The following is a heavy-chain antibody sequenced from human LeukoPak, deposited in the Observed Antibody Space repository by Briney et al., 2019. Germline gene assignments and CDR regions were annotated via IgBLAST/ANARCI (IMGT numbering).Heavy chain of an antibody. Sequence: SETLSLTCTVSGGSISSYYCSWIRQPPGEGLEWIGYIYYSGSTNYNPSLKSRVTISVDTSKNQFSLKLSSVTAADTAVYYCARDLGYYDSSGYYGPERFDIWGQGTMVTVSS. CDR3: ARDLGYYDSSGYYGPERFDI. CDR1: GGSISSYY. J-gene: IGHJ3*02. V-gene: IGHV4-59*01. D-gene: IGHD3-22*01. CDR2: IYYSGST.